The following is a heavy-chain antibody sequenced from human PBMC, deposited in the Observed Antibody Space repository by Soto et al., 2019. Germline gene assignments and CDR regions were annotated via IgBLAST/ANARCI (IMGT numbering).Heavy chain of an antibody. V-gene: IGHV4-59*01. D-gene: IGHD2-15*01. J-gene: IGHJ5*02. CDR2: AYYTGST. CDR1: GGSISSYY. CDR3: ARTYCSGGSCYPGGNWFDP. Sequence: KTSETLSLTCTVSGGSISSYYWSWVRQAPGKGLEWIGYAYYTGSTNYNPSLKSRVTMSVDTSKNQFSLNLNSVTAADTAVYYCARTYCSGGSCYPGGNWFDPWGQGTLVTV.